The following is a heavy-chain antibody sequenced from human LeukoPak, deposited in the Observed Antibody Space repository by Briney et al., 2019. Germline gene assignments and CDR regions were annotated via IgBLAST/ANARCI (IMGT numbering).Heavy chain of an antibody. CDR3: ATVSTTVTNLFDS. Sequence: PGGSLRLSCAASGLTFSSYWMSWVRQAPGKGLEWVANIKRDGSEKYYGDSVKGRFTISRDNARKSLYLQMSSLRAEDTAVYYCATVSTTVTNLFDSWGQGTLVTVSS. V-gene: IGHV3-7*03. D-gene: IGHD4-17*01. J-gene: IGHJ4*02. CDR1: GLTFSSYW. CDR2: IKRDGSEK.